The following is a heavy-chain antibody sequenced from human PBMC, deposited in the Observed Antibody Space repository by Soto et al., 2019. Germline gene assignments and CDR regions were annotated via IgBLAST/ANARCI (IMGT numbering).Heavy chain of an antibody. CDR2: IKSKTDGGTT. Sequence: GGSLRLSCAASGFTFSNAWMNWVRQAPGKGLEWVGRIKSKTDGGTTDYAAPVKGRFTISRDDSKNTLYLQMNSLKTEDTAVYYCTTDIGYSYGPTFDYWGQGTLVTVSS. CDR1: GFTFSNAW. CDR3: TTDIGYSYGPTFDY. J-gene: IGHJ4*02. V-gene: IGHV3-15*07. D-gene: IGHD5-18*01.